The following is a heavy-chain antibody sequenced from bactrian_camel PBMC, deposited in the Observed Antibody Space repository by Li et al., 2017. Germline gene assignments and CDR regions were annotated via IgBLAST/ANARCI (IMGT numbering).Heavy chain of an antibody. Sequence: HVQLVESGGGLVQPGGSLGLSCTASGFSFSSASMYWVRQAQGKERELVTMIAPDGTTKDAMKGPFTISQDNAKNTVYLQMNSLKPEDSAMYYCAAGRDSAGGVWCRNSDFPYMGQGTQVTVS. V-gene: IGHV3S26*01. J-gene: IGHJ4*01. CDR2: MIAPDGTT. CDR1: GFSFSSAS. D-gene: IGHD7*01.